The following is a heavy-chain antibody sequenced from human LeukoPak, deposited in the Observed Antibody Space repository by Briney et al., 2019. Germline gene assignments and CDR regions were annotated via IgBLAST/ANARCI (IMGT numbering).Heavy chain of an antibody. V-gene: IGHV4-39*01. CDR1: GGSISSSNYS. J-gene: IGHJ4*02. CDR2: IYYSGST. D-gene: IGHD3-10*01. CDR3: ASNYYGSGSLDY. Sequence: SETLSLTCTVSGGSISSSNYSWGWIRQPPGKGLEWIGSIYYSGSTYYNPSHKSRVTMPVDTSKNQFSLKLSSVTAADTAVYYCASNYYGSGSLDYWGQGNLVTVSS.